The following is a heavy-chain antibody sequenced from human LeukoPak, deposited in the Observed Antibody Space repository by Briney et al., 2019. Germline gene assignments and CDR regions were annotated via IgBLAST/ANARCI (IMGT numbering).Heavy chain of an antibody. J-gene: IGHJ6*03. D-gene: IGHD3-3*01. Sequence: ASVKVSCKASGYTFTSYGISWVRQAPGQGLEWMGWISAYNGNTNYAQKLQGRVTMTTDTSTSTAYMELRSLRSDDTAVYYCARDVLSNYDFWSGHHYYYYMDVWGKGTTVTVSS. CDR3: ARDVLSNYDFWSGHHYYYYMDV. CDR1: GYTFTSYG. V-gene: IGHV1-18*01. CDR2: ISAYNGNT.